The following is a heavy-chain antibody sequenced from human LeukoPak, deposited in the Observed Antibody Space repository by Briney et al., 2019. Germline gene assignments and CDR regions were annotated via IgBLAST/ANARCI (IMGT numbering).Heavy chain of an antibody. CDR1: GFTLGCHD. CDR2: VSAGHHA. V-gene: IGHV3-13*01. J-gene: IGHJ4*02. Sequence: PGGSLRLSCTAFGFTLGCHDMHWVRQTTGDGLERVSAVSAGHHAFYAGSVKGRFTVSREDAKNSLYLQMNSLRAGDTAVYYCVREARGYHYTYFDYWGQGSLVTVSS. D-gene: IGHD5-18*01. CDR3: VREARGYHYTYFDY.